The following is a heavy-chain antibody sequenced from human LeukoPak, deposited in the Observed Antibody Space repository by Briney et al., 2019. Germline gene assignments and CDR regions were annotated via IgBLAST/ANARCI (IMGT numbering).Heavy chain of an antibody. V-gene: IGHV1-69*13. CDR2: IIPIFGTA. CDR1: GYTFTNYQ. J-gene: IGHJ4*02. Sequence: SVKVSCKASGYTFTNYQMHWVRQAPGQGLEWMGGIIPIFGTANYAQKFQGRVTITADESTSTAYMELSSLRSEDTAVYYCASGEYCSSTSCIDYWGQGTLVTVSS. CDR3: ASGEYCSSTSCIDY. D-gene: IGHD2-2*01.